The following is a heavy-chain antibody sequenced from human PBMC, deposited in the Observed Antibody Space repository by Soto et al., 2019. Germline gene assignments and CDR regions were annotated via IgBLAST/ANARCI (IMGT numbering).Heavy chain of an antibody. Sequence: EVQLVESGGGLVKPGVSLRLSCAASGFTFSSYSMNWVRQAPGKGLEWVSSISTSSTYIYYADSMKGRFTISRDNAKNLLFLQMNSLRAEDTAVYFCARGYGDYGGDFYYGMAVWGQGTTVTVSS. CDR2: ISTSSTYI. V-gene: IGHV3-21*02. CDR1: GFTFSSYS. J-gene: IGHJ6*02. D-gene: IGHD4-17*01. CDR3: ARGYGDYGGDFYYGMAV.